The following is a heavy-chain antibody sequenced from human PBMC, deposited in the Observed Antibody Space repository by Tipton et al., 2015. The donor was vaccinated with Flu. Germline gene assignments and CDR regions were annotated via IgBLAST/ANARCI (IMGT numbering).Heavy chain of an antibody. CDR2: IIPIFGTA. D-gene: IGHD3-22*01. Sequence: QLVQSGAEVKKPGSPVKVSCKASGGTFSSYAISWVRQAPGQGLEWMGRIIPIFGTANYAQKFQGRVTITADESTSTAYMELSSLRSEDTAVYYCARVGGDYYDSSGYERLDYWGQGTLVTVSS. J-gene: IGHJ4*02. CDR3: ARVGGDYYDSSGYERLDY. CDR1: GGTFSSYA. V-gene: IGHV1-69*18.